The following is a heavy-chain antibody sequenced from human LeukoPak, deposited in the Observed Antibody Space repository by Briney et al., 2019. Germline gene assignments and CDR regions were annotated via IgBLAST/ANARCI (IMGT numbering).Heavy chain of an antibody. CDR1: GGSISTYY. D-gene: IGHD6-13*01. Sequence: SETLSLTCTVSGGSISTYYWSWIRQPPGKGLEWIGYIYYSGSTNYNPSLKSRVTISVDTSKNQFSLKLSSVTAADTAVYYCARRPRRGYSKLSWAFDIWDQGTMVTVSS. CDR2: IYYSGST. J-gene: IGHJ3*02. V-gene: IGHV4-59*12. CDR3: ARRPRRGYSKLSWAFDI.